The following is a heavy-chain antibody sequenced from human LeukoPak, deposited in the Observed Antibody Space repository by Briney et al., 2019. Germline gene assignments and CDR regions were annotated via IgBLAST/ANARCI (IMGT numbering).Heavy chain of an antibody. D-gene: IGHD2-15*01. J-gene: IGHJ4*02. CDR2: IYTSGST. CDR1: VGSISSGSYY. CDR3: ARHCSGGSCPLGFDY. Sequence: SETLSLTCTLSVGSISSGSYYWSWIRQPSGKGLEWIGRIYTSGSTNYNPSLQIRVTISVDTSKNQFSLKLSSVTAADTAVYYCARHCSGGSCPLGFDYWGQGTLVTVSS. V-gene: IGHV4-61*02.